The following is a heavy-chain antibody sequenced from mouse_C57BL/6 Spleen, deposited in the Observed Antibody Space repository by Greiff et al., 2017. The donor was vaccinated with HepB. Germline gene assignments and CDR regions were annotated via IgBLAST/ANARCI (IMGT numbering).Heavy chain of an antibody. V-gene: IGHV5-4*01. CDR1: GFTFSSYA. Sequence: EVQGVESGGGLVKPGGSLKLSCAASGFTFSSYAMSWVRQTPEKRLEWVATISDGGSYTYYPDNVKGRFTLSRDNAKNNLYLQMSHLKSEDTAMYYCARADYGNYVRIFDVWGTGTTVTVSS. CDR3: ARADYGNYVRIFDV. J-gene: IGHJ1*03. D-gene: IGHD2-1*01. CDR2: ISDGGSYT.